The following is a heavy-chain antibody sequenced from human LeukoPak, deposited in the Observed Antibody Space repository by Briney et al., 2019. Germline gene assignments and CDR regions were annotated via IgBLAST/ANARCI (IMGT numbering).Heavy chain of an antibody. D-gene: IGHD2-15*01. CDR1: GYSINNYW. CDR3: AGQEYCSGGSCYTWFDP. V-gene: IGHV5-51*01. Sequence: RGESLKISCKGSGYSINNYWIGWVRQMPGKGLEWMGIIYPADSDIRYSPSFQGQVTISADKSISTAYLQWSSLKASDTAMYYCAGQEYCSGGSCYTWFDPWGQGTLVTVSS. J-gene: IGHJ5*02. CDR2: IYPADSDI.